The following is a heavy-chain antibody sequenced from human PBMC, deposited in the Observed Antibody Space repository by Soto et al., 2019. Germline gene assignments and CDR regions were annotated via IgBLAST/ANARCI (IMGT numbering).Heavy chain of an antibody. CDR2: TYYRSKWIH. J-gene: IGHJ6*02. CDR1: GDSVSSSSAA. Sequence: PSQTLSLTCDISGDSVSSSSAAWNWIRQSPSRGLEWLGRTYYRSKWIHEYTVSMESRITINPDTSKNQFSLHIYSVTPEDTAVYYCAGVVWFRGMNVWGQGTPVTVSS. D-gene: IGHD3-16*01. V-gene: IGHV6-1*01. CDR3: AGVVWFRGMNV.